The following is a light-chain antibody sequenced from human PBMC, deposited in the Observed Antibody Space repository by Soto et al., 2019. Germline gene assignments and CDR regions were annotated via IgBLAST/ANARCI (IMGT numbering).Light chain of an antibody. CDR1: SSDVGGYYY. Sequence: QSALTQPASVSGSPGQSITISCTGTSSDVGGYYYVSWYQHHPGKAPKLIIYQVTSRPSGVSNRFSASKSGNTASLTISALQAEDEALYYCCSYVGARTYVFGTGTKVTVL. CDR3: CSYVGARTYV. V-gene: IGLV2-14*01. J-gene: IGLJ1*01. CDR2: QVT.